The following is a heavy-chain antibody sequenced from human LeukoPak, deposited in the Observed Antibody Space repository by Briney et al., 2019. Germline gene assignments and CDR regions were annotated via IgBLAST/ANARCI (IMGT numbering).Heavy chain of an antibody. CDR2: IHYSGNT. CDR1: GGSIISSGFH. D-gene: IGHD3-10*01. Sequence: SETLSLTCTVSGGSIISSGFHWGWIRQTPGKGLEWIGSIHYSGNTYYNPSLKSRITISVDTSKNQFSLKLSSVTAADTAMYYCASPYGSGSSSLFDYWGQGTLVTVSS. J-gene: IGHJ4*02. CDR3: ASPYGSGSSSLFDY. V-gene: IGHV4-39*07.